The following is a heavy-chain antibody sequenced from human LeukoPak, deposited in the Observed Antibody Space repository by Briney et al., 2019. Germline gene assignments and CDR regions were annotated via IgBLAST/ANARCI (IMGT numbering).Heavy chain of an antibody. D-gene: IGHD6-19*01. CDR2: ISYDGSNK. J-gene: IGHJ4*02. CDR1: GFTFSSYG. Sequence: GGSLRLSCAASGFTFSSYGMHWVRQAPGKGLEWVAVISYDGSNKYYADSVKGRFTISRDNSKNTLYLQMNSLRAEDTAVYYCAKDPSVGKQWLVNYFDYWGQGTLVTVSS. CDR3: AKDPSVGKQWLVNYFDY. V-gene: IGHV3-30*18.